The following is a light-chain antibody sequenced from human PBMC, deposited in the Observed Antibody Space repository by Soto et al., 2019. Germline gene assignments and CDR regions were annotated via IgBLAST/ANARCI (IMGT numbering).Light chain of an antibody. CDR1: SSNIGSNT. CDR3: VVWDDSLNAVV. V-gene: IGLV1-44*01. CDR2: RND. Sequence: QSVVTQPPSASAPPGQSVTISCSGRSSNIGSNTVNWCQQVPGEAPKLLIYRNDQRSPGVPDRFSGSKSSTSASLAIDGLQSEDEADYYCVVWDDSLNAVVFGGGTKLTVL. J-gene: IGLJ3*02.